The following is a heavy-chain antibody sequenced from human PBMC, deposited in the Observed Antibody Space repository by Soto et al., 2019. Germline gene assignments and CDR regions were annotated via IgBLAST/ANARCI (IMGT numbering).Heavy chain of an antibody. D-gene: IGHD5-12*01. V-gene: IGHV6-1*01. J-gene: IGHJ6*02. CDR3: AREIEYSGYDSSNYYYYGMDV. CDR1: GDIVSSNSAA. Sequence: PSQTLSLTCAISGDIVSSNSAAWNWIRQSPSRGLEWLVRTYYRSKWYNDYAVSVKSRITINPDTSKNQFSLQLNSVTPEDTAVYYCAREIEYSGYDSSNYYYYGMDVWGQGTTVTVSS. CDR2: TYYRSKWYN.